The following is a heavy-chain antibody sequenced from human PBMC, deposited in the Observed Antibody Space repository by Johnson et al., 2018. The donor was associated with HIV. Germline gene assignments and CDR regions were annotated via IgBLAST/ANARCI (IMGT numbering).Heavy chain of an antibody. D-gene: IGHD7-27*01. V-gene: IGHV3-11*04. CDR2: ISSSGSTR. CDR3: ASDWGSGAFDI. J-gene: IGHJ3*02. Sequence: QVQLVESGGGLVQPGGSLRLSCAASGFTFSNAWMSWIRQAPGKGLEWVSYISSSGSTRYYADSVKGRFTISRDSAKNSLYLQMNSLRAEDTAVYYCASDWGSGAFDIWGQGTMVTVSS. CDR1: GFTFSNAW.